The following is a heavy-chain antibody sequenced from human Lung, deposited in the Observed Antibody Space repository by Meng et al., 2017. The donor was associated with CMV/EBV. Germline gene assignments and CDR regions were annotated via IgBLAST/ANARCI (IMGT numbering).Heavy chain of an antibody. J-gene: IGHJ4*02. V-gene: IGHV3-30*02. CDR1: GFTFSDYG. CDR3: AIYSSSINCPGYYFDY. D-gene: IGHD2-2*01. CDR2: IRYDGSNN. Sequence: GGSLRLSCAASGFTFSDYGIRWVRQAPGKGLEWVAFIRYDGSNNHYADSVKGRFTISRDNSKNTLYLQMNSLRTEDTAMYFCAIYSSSINCPGYYFDYWGQGTLVTVSS.